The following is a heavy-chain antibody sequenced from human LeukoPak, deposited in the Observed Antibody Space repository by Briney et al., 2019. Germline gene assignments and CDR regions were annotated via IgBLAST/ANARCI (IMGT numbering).Heavy chain of an antibody. CDR1: GGSISSSSYY. V-gene: IGHV4-39*01. J-gene: IGHJ5*02. D-gene: IGHD3-3*01. CDR2: IYYSGST. CDR3: ARQYYDFWSGSAGDWFDP. Sequence: KASETLSLTCTVSGGSISSSSYYWSWIRQPPGKGLEWIGSIYYSGSTYYDPSLKSRVTISVDTSKNQFSLKLSSVTAADTAVYYCARQYYDFWSGSAGDWFDPWGQGTLVTVSS.